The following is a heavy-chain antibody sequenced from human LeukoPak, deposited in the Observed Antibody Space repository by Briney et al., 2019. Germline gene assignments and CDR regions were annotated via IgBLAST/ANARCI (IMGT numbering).Heavy chain of an antibody. D-gene: IGHD3-16*01. Sequence: GESLKISCAASGFTFSTFSMTWVRHSAGKGLQCVARLRVDGSEYYLDSVKGRFTISRDNAKNSLYLQMNDLRVEDTAVYYCAKRSWGDNWGQGTLVTVSS. CDR2: LRVDGSE. J-gene: IGHJ4*02. CDR3: AKRSWGDN. V-gene: IGHV3-7*05. CDR1: GFTFSTFS.